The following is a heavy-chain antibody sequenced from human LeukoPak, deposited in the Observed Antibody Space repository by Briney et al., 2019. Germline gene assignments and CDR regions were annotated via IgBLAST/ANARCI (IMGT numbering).Heavy chain of an antibody. CDR2: INPNSGGT. V-gene: IGHV1-2*02. D-gene: IGHD2-2*01. CDR3: ARDRGIVVKIPLDY. CDR1: GYTFTGYY. J-gene: IGHJ4*02. Sequence: ASVKVSCKASGYTFTGYYMHWVRQAPGQGLEWMGWINPNSGGTNYAQKFQGRVTMTRDTSISTAYMELSRLRSDDTAVYYCARDRGIVVKIPLDYWGQRTLVTVSS.